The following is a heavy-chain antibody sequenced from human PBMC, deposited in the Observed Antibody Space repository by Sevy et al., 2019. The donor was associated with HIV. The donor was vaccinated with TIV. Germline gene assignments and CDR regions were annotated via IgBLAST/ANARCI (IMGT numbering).Heavy chain of an antibody. V-gene: IGHV1-69*13. CDR1: GGTFSSYG. CDR3: ARGGSNGWYYFDY. Sequence: ASVKVSCKASGGTFSSYGISWVRQAPGQGLEWMGGIIPILGTVNYAQKFQGRVTITADESTKTAYMELSSLRAEDTDVFYWARGGSNGWYYFDYWGQETLVTVSS. J-gene: IGHJ4*02. D-gene: IGHD6-19*01. CDR2: IIPILGTV.